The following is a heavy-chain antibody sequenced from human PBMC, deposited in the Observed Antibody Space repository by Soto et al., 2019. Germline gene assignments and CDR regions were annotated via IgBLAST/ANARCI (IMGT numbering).Heavy chain of an antibody. D-gene: IGHD4-4*01. CDR2: ISGSGGST. CDR1: GFTFSSYA. J-gene: IGHJ6*03. Sequence: GGSLRLSCAASGFTFSSYAMSWVRQAPGKGLEWVSAISGSGGSTYYADSVKGRFTISRDNSKNTLYLQMNSLRAEDTAVYYCAKPIDYSRPYYYYYMDVWGKGTTVTVSS. V-gene: IGHV3-23*01. CDR3: AKPIDYSRPYYYYYMDV.